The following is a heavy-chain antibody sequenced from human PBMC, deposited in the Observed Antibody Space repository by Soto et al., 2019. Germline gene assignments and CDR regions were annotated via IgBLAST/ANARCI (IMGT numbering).Heavy chain of an antibody. CDR1: GFTFSSYA. V-gene: IGHV3-23*01. Sequence: GGSLRLSCAASGFTFSSYAMSWVRQAPGKGLEWVSAISGSGGSTYYADSVKGRCTISRDNSKNTLYLQMNSLRAEDPAVYDCAKDGIAVAGSPFFDYWGQGTLVTVSS. D-gene: IGHD6-19*01. CDR3: AKDGIAVAGSPFFDY. CDR2: ISGSGGST. J-gene: IGHJ4*02.